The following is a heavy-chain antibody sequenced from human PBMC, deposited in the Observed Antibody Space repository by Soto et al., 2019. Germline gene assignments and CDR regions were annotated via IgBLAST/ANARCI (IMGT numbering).Heavy chain of an antibody. J-gene: IGHJ4*02. CDR1: GFTFSSYS. Sequence: GGSLRLSCAASGFTFSSYSMNWVRQAPGKGLEWVSSISSSSGYTNYADSVKGRFTISRDNAMNSLYLQMTNMDPVDTATYYCARGYDSSDYYPMRPFDYWGLGTLVTVPQ. D-gene: IGHD3-22*01. V-gene: IGHV3-21*03. CDR3: ARGYDSSDYYPMRPFDY. CDR2: ISSSSGYT.